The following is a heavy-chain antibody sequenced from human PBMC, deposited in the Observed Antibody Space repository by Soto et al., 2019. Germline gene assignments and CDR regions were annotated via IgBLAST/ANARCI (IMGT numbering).Heavy chain of an antibody. V-gene: IGHV3-13*01. Sequence: EVQLVESGGGLVQPGGSLRLSCAASGFTFSSYDMHWVRQATGKGLEWVSAIGTAGDTYYPGSVKGRFTISRENAKTSLYLQINSLRAVDPAVYYCARGITMVRGVIIDYFDYWGQGTLVTVSS. J-gene: IGHJ4*02. D-gene: IGHD3-10*01. CDR3: ARGITMVRGVIIDYFDY. CDR1: GFTFSSYD. CDR2: IGTAGDT.